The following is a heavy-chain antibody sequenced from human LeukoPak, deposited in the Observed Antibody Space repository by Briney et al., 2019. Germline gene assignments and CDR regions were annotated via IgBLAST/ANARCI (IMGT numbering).Heavy chain of an antibody. D-gene: IGHD3-10*01. CDR2: ISRIGNYT. J-gene: IGHJ2*01. V-gene: IGHV3-11*05. CDR3: ARGPSGTRYFDL. CDR1: GFTFSDYY. Sequence: GGSLRLSCAASGFTFSDYYMNWVRQAPGKGLEWVSYISRIGNYTNYADSVKGRFTISRDNAKNSLYLQLNSLRADDTAVYYCARGPSGTRYFDLWGRGTLVTVSS.